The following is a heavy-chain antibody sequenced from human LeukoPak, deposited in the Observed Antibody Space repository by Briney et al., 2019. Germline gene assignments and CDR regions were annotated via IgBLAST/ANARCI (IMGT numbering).Heavy chain of an antibody. J-gene: IGHJ3*02. V-gene: IGHV4-34*01. D-gene: IGHD2-2*01. CDR3: AREPLARPYCSSTSCYRPGAFDI. CDR1: GGSFSGYY. Sequence: SETLSLTCAVYGGSFSGYYWSWIRQPPGKGLEWIGEINHSGSTNYNPSLKSRVTISVDTSKNQFSLKLSSVTAADTAVYYCAREPLARPYCSSTSCYRPGAFDIWGQGTMVTVSS. CDR2: INHSGST.